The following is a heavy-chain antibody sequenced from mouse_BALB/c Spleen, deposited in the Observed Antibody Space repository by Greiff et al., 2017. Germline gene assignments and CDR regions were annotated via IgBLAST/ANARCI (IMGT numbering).Heavy chain of an antibody. V-gene: IGHV1-5*01. CDR1: GYTFTSYW. CDR2: IYPGNSDT. D-gene: IGHD2-1*01. Sequence: EVQLQQSGTVLARPGASVKMSCKASGYTFTSYWMHWVKQRPGQGLEWIGAIYPGNSDTSYNQKFKCKAKLTAVTSTSTAYMELSSLTNEDSAVYYCTRDGNYPWFAYWGQGTLLTVSA. J-gene: IGHJ3*01. CDR3: TRDGNYPWFAY.